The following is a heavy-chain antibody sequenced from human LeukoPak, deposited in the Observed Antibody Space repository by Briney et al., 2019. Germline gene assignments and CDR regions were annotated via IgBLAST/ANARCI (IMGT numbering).Heavy chain of an antibody. Sequence: ASVKVSCKASGYTFTGYYMHWVRQAPGQGLEWMGWINPNSGGTNYAQKFQGRVTMTRDTSISTAYMELSRLRSDATAVYYCARGPVCSSTSCYPRFDYWGQGTLVTVSS. CDR2: INPNSGGT. J-gene: IGHJ4*02. V-gene: IGHV1-2*02. D-gene: IGHD2-2*01. CDR3: ARGPVCSSTSCYPRFDY. CDR1: GYTFTGYY.